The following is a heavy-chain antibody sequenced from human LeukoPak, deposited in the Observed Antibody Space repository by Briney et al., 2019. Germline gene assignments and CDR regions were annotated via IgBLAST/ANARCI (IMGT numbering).Heavy chain of an antibody. CDR3: AKADAGYCSGHPCPPDH. J-gene: IGHJ4*02. V-gene: IGHV3-33*06. D-gene: IGHD2-15*01. CDR1: GFSFSTYG. CDR2: IWYDGSNK. Sequence: PGRSLRLSCAASGFSFSTYGMHWVRQAPGKGLEWVAVIWYDGSNKYYADSVKGRFTISRDDSKNTVYLQMNRRRAEDTAVYYCAKADAGYCSGHPCPPDHWGQGTLVTVSS.